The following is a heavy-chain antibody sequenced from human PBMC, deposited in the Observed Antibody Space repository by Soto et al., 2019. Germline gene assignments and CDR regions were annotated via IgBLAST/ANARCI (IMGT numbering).Heavy chain of an antibody. D-gene: IGHD1-1*01. CDR1: GFTFSSYA. CDR3: AKFGMATTKRSPPYYIDY. J-gene: IGHJ4*02. CDR2: ISGSGGGT. Sequence: GGSLRLSCAASGFTFSSYAMSWVRQAPGKGLEWVSSISGSGGGTYYADSVKGRFTFSRDNSKNALYLQMNSLRAEDTAVYYCAKFGMATTKRSPPYYIDYWGQGALVTVSS. V-gene: IGHV3-23*01.